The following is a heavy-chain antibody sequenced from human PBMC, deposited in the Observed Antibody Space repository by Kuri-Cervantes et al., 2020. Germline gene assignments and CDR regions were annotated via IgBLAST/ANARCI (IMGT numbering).Heavy chain of an antibody. CDR2: IYTSGST. CDR1: GGSISSGDYY. Sequence: SCTVSGGSISSGDYYWSWIRQPPGKGLEWIGRIYTSGSTNYNPSLKSRVTISVDTSKNQFSLKLSSVTAADTAVYYCARSPAGGYGDYFWGVWSPAGLGGMDVWGQGTTVTVSS. D-gene: IGHD4-17*01. CDR3: ARSPAGGYGDYFWGVWSPAGLGGMDV. V-gene: IGHV4-61*02. J-gene: IGHJ6*02.